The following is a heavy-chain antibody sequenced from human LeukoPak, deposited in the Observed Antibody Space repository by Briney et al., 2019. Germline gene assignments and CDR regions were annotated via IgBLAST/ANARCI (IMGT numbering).Heavy chain of an antibody. D-gene: IGHD2-2*01. CDR2: IYYSGST. Sequence: SETLSLTCAVSGGSISSSNWWSWVRQPPGKGLEWIGYIYYSGSTYYNPSLKSRVTISVDTSKNQFSLKLSSVTAADTAVYYCARRYCSSTSCYYFDYWGQGTLVTVSS. J-gene: IGHJ4*02. CDR3: ARRYCSSTSCYYFDY. CDR1: GGSISSSNW. V-gene: IGHV4-30-4*01.